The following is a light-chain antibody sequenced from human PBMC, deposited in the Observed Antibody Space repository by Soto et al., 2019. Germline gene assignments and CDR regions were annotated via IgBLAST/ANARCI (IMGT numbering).Light chain of an antibody. CDR3: QQRSNWPPIP. V-gene: IGKV3-11*01. CDR1: QSISNY. Sequence: EIVLTQYTATLSFSPGERATLSCRASQSISNYLTWYQQKPGQAPRLLIYDASNRATDIPARFSGSGSGTDFTLTISSLGPEDFAVYYCQQRSNWPPIPFGHVTLLAIK. J-gene: IGKJ5*01. CDR2: DAS.